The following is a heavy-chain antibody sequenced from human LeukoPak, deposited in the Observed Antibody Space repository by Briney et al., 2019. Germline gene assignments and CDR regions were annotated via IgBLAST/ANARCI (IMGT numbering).Heavy chain of an antibody. CDR1: GFTFSSYG. CDR3: AKERTPTPQAVAQTGDAFDI. J-gene: IGHJ3*02. Sequence: PGGSLRLSCAASGFTFSSYGMQWVRQAPGKGLEWVAVISFDGKIQYYTDSVKGRFTISRDNSQNTLSLQMNSLGAEDTAVYYCAKERTPTPQAVAQTGDAFDIWGQGTLVTVSS. D-gene: IGHD7-27*01. CDR2: ISFDGKIQ. V-gene: IGHV3-30*18.